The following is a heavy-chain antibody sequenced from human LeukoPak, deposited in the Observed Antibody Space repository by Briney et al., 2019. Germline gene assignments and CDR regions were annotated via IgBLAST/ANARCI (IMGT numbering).Heavy chain of an antibody. Sequence: ASVKVSCKASGYTFTSYGISWVRQAPGQGLEWMGWISAYNGNTNYAQKLQGRVTMTTDTSTSTAYMELRSLRSDDTAVYYCAREVLGYCSSTSCYWYDYWGQGTLVTVSS. J-gene: IGHJ4*02. CDR2: ISAYNGNT. D-gene: IGHD2-2*01. V-gene: IGHV1-18*04. CDR3: AREVLGYCSSTSCYWYDY. CDR1: GYTFTSYG.